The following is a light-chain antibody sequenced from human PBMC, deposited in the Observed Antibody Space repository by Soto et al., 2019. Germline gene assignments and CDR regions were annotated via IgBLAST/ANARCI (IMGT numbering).Light chain of an antibody. CDR1: QGISSY. CDR3: QQRSNWPPIT. CDR2: AAS. V-gene: IGKV1-8*01. Sequence: AIRMTQSPSSLSASTRDRVTITCRASQGISSYLAWYQQKPGKAPKLLIYAASTLQSGVPSRFSGSGSGTDFTLTISSLEPEDFAVYYCQQRSNWPPITFGQGTRLEIK. J-gene: IGKJ5*01.